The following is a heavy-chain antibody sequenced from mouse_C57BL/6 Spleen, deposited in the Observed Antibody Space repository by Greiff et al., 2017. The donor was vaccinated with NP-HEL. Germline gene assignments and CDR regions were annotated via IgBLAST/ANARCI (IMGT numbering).Heavy chain of an antibody. J-gene: IGHJ2*01. CDR3: ARGLITTVVAPFDY. V-gene: IGHV1-64*01. CDR1: GYTFTSYW. Sequence: QVQLQQSGAELVKPGASVKLSCKASGYTFTSYWMHWVKQRPGQGLEWIGMIHPNSGSTNYNEKFKSKATLTVDKSSSPAYIQLSSLTSEDSAVYYCARGLITTVVAPFDYWGQGTTLTVSS. CDR2: IHPNSGST. D-gene: IGHD1-1*01.